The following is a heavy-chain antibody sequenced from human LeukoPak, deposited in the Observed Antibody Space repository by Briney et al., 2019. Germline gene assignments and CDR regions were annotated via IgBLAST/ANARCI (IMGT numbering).Heavy chain of an antibody. Sequence: ASVKVSCKASGYTFTSYGISWVRQAPGQGLEWMGWISAYNGNTNYAQKLQGRGQMTTDTSTRTAYMELRSLRSEDPAVYYCARVVLLWFGELFPDYWGQRTLVTVSS. D-gene: IGHD3-10*01. CDR2: ISAYNGNT. CDR1: GYTFTSYG. CDR3: ARVVLLWFGELFPDY. V-gene: IGHV1-18*04. J-gene: IGHJ4*02.